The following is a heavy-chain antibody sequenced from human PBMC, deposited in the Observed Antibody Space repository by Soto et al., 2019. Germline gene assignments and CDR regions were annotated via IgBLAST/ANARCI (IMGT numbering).Heavy chain of an antibody. CDR1: GGTFSSYA. V-gene: IGHV1-69*13. CDR3: ARDLRLVGVNAKYNWFVP. Sequence: SVKVSCKASGGTFSSYAISWVRQAPGQGLEWMGGIIPIFGTANYAQKFQGRVTITADESTSTAYMELSSLRSEDTAVYYCARDLRLVGVNAKYNWFVPWGQGTLVTVSS. CDR2: IIPIFGTA. D-gene: IGHD3-9*01. J-gene: IGHJ5*02.